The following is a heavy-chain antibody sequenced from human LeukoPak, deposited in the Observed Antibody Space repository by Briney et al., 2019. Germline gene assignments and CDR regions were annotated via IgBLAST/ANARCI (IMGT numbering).Heavy chain of an antibody. D-gene: IGHD6-19*01. Sequence: GASVKVSCMASGYTFTSYGISWVRQAPGQGLEWMGWISAYNGNTNYAQKLQGRVTMTTDTSTSTAYMELRSLRSDDTAVYYCARAPGYISGWYSLHWGQGTLVTVSS. J-gene: IGHJ4*02. CDR3: ARAPGYISGWYSLH. V-gene: IGHV1-18*01. CDR2: ISAYNGNT. CDR1: GYTFTSYG.